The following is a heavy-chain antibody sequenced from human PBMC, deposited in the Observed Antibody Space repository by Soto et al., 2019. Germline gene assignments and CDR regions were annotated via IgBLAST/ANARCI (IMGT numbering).Heavy chain of an antibody. CDR3: AKVGSGYDSPFDY. CDR2: ISGSGGST. D-gene: IGHD5-12*01. Sequence: EVQLLESGGGLVQPGGSLRLSCAASGFTFSSYAMSWVRQAPGKGLEWVPAISGSGGSTYYADSVKGRFTISRDNSKNTLYLQMNSLRAEDTAVYYCAKVGSGYDSPFDYWGQGTLVTVSS. V-gene: IGHV3-23*01. J-gene: IGHJ4*02. CDR1: GFTFSSYA.